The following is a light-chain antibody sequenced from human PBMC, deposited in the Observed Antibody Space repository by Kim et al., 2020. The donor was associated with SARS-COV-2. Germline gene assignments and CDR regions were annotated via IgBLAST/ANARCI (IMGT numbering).Light chain of an antibody. CDR1: SGSIASNY. J-gene: IGLJ3*02. V-gene: IGLV6-57*01. Sequence: GKTVTISSTRSSGSIASNYVQWYQQRPGSSPTTVIYEDNQRPSGVPDRFSGSIDSSSNSASLTISGLKTEDEADYYCQSYDSSIRVFGGGTQLTVL. CDR2: EDN. CDR3: QSYDSSIRV.